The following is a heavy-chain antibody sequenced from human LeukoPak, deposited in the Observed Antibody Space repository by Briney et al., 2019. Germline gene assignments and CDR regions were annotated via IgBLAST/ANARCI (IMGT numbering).Heavy chain of an antibody. Sequence: GASVKVSCKASGYIFTDFAMNWLRQAPGQGLEWMGCINPNSGDTDYAQKSQGRVTMTRDTSISTAYMELTRLRSDDTAVYYCARGLLSTFYYVSGTYYNLPDFDYWGQGTLITVSS. CDR3: ARGLLSTFYYVSGTYYNLPDFDY. D-gene: IGHD3-10*01. V-gene: IGHV1-2*02. J-gene: IGHJ4*02. CDR1: GYIFTDFA. CDR2: INPNSGDT.